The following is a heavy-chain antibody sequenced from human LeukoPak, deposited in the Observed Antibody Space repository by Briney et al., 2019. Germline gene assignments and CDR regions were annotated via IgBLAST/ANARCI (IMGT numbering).Heavy chain of an antibody. CDR1: GFTFSSYS. V-gene: IGHV3-7*01. J-gene: IGHJ4*02. Sequence: PGASLRLSCAASGFTFSSYSMNWVRQAPGKGLEWVANINQDGSEKYYVDSVKGRFTISRDNAKNSLYLQMNSLRAEDTAVYFCARDYYYGSGSYAYWGQGTLVTVSS. D-gene: IGHD3-10*01. CDR2: INQDGSEK. CDR3: ARDYYYGSGSYAY.